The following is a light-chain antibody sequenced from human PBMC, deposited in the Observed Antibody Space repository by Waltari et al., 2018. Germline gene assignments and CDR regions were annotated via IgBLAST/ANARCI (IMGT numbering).Light chain of an antibody. CDR2: GAS. CDR3: QQSYVTISYS. Sequence: DIQMTQSPSSLSASIGDRVTITCRASQTISSYLNWYQQKPGKAPKLLIYGASSLQSGVPSRFSGSGSGTDFTLTISSLQPEDFATYYCQQSYVTISYSCGQGTKVEIK. CDR1: QTISSY. J-gene: IGKJ2*03. V-gene: IGKV1-39*01.